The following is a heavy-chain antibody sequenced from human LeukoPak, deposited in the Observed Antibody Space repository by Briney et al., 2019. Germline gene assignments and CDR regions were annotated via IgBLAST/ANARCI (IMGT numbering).Heavy chain of an antibody. Sequence: GGSLRLSCAASGFTFSSYAMRWVRQAPGKGLEWVAAIPYDGSNKYYAVSVKGRFTISRDNSKNTLYLQMNSLRAEDTAVYYCARALYSSSGYGGWYYFDYWGQGTLFTVSS. CDR2: IPYDGSNK. J-gene: IGHJ4*02. D-gene: IGHD6-13*01. V-gene: IGHV3-30*04. CDR1: GFTFSSYA. CDR3: ARALYSSSGYGGWYYFDY.